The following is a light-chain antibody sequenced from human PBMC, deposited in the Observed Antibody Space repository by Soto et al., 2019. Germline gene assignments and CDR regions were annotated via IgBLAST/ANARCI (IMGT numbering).Light chain of an antibody. CDR2: EVS. V-gene: IGLV2-14*01. J-gene: IGLJ1*01. CDR1: SSDVGAYNY. Sequence: QSALTQPVSVSGSLGQSITISCTGTSSDVGAYNYVSWYQQQPGKAPKLMISEVSNRPSGVSNRFSGSKSGNTASLIISGLRAEDEADYYCCSFTSITTHVFGTGTKV. CDR3: CSFTSITTHV.